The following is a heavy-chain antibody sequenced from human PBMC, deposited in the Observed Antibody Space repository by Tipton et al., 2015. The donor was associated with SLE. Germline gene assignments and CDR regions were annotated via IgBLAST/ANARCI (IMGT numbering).Heavy chain of an antibody. CDR3: AREEWGEAFDI. J-gene: IGHJ3*02. CDR1: GFTFSSYA. CDR2: ISYDGSNK. Sequence: RSLRLSCAASGFTFSSYAMHWVRQAPGKGLEWVAVISYDGSNKYYADSVKGRFTISRDNSKNTLYLQVNSLRAEDTAVYYCAREEWGEAFDIWGQGTMVTVSS. D-gene: IGHD3-16*01. V-gene: IGHV3-30-3*01.